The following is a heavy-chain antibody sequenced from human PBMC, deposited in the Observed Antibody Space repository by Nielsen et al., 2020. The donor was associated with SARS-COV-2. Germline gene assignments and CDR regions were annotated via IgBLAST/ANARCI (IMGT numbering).Heavy chain of an antibody. J-gene: IGHJ4*02. CDR3: ARGGINFVALGI. CDR1: GFTFSRYW. CDR2: IKQDGSEK. D-gene: IGHD3-10*01. Sequence: GGSLRLSCAASGFTFSRYWMTWVRQAPGKGLEWVANIKQDGSEKYYVESVKGRFTISRDNAKNSLYLQMNSLRADDTAVYYCARGGINFVALGIWGQVTLVTVSS. V-gene: IGHV3-7*01.